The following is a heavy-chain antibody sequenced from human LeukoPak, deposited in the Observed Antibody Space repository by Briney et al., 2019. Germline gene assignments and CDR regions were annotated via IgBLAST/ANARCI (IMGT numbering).Heavy chain of an antibody. J-gene: IGHJ4*02. V-gene: IGHV1-2*02. CDR2: INPNSGGT. D-gene: IGHD3-22*01. Sequence: ASVKVSCNASGYTFTGYYMHCVRQAPGQGLEWMGWINPNSGGTNYAQKFQGRVTMTRDTSISTAYMELSRLRSDDTAVYYCARAYDSSGPADYWGQGTLVTVSS. CDR3: ARAYDSSGPADY. CDR1: GYTFTGYY.